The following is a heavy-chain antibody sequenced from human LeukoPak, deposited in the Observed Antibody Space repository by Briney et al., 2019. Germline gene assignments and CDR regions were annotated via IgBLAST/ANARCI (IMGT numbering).Heavy chain of an antibody. CDR1: GGSISSYY. J-gene: IGHJ4*02. V-gene: IGHV4-59*12. Sequence: SETRSLTCTVSGGSISSYYWSWIRQPPGKGLEWIGYISYTGSTNYNPSLKSRVTISVDTSKNQFSPKLSSVTAADTAVYYCARELIVATIKSGRFDYWGQGSLVTVSS. CDR3: ARELIVATIKSGRFDY. CDR2: ISYTGST. D-gene: IGHD5-12*01.